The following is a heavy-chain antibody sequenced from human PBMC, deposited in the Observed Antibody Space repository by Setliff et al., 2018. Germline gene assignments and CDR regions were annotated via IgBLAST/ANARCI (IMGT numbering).Heavy chain of an antibody. CDR3: ARELGLRAPFDF. V-gene: IGHV4-59*01. Sequence: SETLSLTCRVSGDSISDYHWSWIRQPPGQGLEWIGYIYSSGRTNYNPSLKSRVSLSLDTSKNLFSLDLSSVTPADTAVYYCARELGLRAPFDFWGTGTTVTVSS. CDR1: GDSISDYH. D-gene: IGHD4-17*01. J-gene: IGHJ6*04. CDR2: IYSSGRT.